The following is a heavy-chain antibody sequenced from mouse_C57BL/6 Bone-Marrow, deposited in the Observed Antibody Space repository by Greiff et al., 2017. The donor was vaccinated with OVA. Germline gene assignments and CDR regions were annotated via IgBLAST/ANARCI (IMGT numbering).Heavy chain of an antibody. Sequence: QVQLKQSGPELVKPGASVKISCKASGYAFSSSWMNWVKQRPGKGLEWIGRIYPGDGDTNYNGKFKGKATLTADKSSSTAYMQLSSLTSEDSAVYFCAREGSSYVGYFDVWGTGTTVTVSS. CDR3: AREGSSYVGYFDV. CDR2: IYPGDGDT. V-gene: IGHV1-82*01. D-gene: IGHD1-1*01. CDR1: GYAFSSSW. J-gene: IGHJ1*03.